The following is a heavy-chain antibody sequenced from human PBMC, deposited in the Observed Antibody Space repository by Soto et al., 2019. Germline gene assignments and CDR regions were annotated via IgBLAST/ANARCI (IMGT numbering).Heavy chain of an antibody. CDR2: ISWNSGSV. Sequence: EVQLVESGGGLVQPGRSLRLSCAASGFTFDDYAMHWVRQALGKGLEWVSGISWNSGSVGYADSVKGRFTISRDNTRNSLYLQMNSLRPEDTAFYYCAKDGFSGNSTNWFDPWGQGTLVTVSS. CDR3: AKDGFSGNSTNWFDP. CDR1: GFTFDDYA. V-gene: IGHV3-9*01. D-gene: IGHD3-10*01. J-gene: IGHJ5*02.